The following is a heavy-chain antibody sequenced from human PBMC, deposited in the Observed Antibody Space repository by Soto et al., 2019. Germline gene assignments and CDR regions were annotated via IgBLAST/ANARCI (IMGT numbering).Heavy chain of an antibody. J-gene: IGHJ4*02. V-gene: IGHV4-39*01. Sequence: SETLSLTCTVSGGSISSSSYYWGWIRQPPGKGLEWIGSIYYSGSTYYNPSLKSRVTISVDTSKNQFSLKLSSVTAADTAVYYCARLNWVVAATSVYYYFDYWGQGTLVTVSS. CDR2: IYYSGST. CDR3: ARLNWVVAATSVYYYFDY. CDR1: GGSISSSSYY. D-gene: IGHD2-15*01.